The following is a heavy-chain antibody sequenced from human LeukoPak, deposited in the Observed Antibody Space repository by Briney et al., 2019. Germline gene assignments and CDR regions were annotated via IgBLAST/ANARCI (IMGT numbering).Heavy chain of an antibody. CDR2: ISSTSSLR. CDR3: AKEAASTTVTAG. CDR1: GFTFSRYS. Sequence: PGGSLRLSCAASGFTFSRYSMNWVRQAPGKGLEWVSYISSTSSLRYYADSVKGRFTISRDNSKNTLYLQMNSLRAEDTAVYYCAKEAASTTVTAGWGQGTLVTVSS. D-gene: IGHD4-11*01. V-gene: IGHV3-48*01. J-gene: IGHJ4*02.